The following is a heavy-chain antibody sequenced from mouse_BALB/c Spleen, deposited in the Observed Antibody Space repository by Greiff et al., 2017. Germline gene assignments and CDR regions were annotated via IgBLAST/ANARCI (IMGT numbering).Heavy chain of an antibody. V-gene: IGHV1S137*01. Sequence: VQRVESGAELVRPGVSVKISCKGSGYTFTDYAMHWVKQSHAKSLEWIGVISTYYGDASYNQKFKGKATMTVDKSSSTAYMELARLTSEDSAIYYCARRGDMDYWGQGTSVTVSS. CDR3: ARRGDMDY. J-gene: IGHJ4*01. CDR2: ISTYYGDA. CDR1: GYTFTDYA. D-gene: IGHD2-13*01.